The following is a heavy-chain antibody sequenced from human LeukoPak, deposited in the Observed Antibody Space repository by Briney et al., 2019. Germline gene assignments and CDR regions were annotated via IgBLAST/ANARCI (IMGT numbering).Heavy chain of an antibody. D-gene: IGHD3-22*01. J-gene: IGHJ4*02. CDR1: GGSISSSSYY. V-gene: IGHV4-39*01. Sequence: SETLSLTCTVSGGSISSSSYYWGWIRQPPGKGLEWIGSIYYSGSTYYNPSLKSRVTISVDTSKNQFSLKLSSVTAADTAVYYCARHPAHYYDSSGYYVFDYWAREPWSPSPQ. CDR2: IYYSGST. CDR3: ARHPAHYYDSSGYYVFDY.